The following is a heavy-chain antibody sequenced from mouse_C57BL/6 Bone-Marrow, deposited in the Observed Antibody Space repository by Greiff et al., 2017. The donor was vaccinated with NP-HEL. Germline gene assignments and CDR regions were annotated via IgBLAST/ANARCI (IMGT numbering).Heavy chain of an antibody. CDR3: TTFYFITTVVPFAY. Sequence: EVQLQQSGAELVRPGASVKLSCTASGFNIKDDYMHWVKQRPEQGLEWIGWIDPENGDTEYASKFQGKATITADTSSNTAYLQLSSLTSEDTAVYYCTTFYFITTVVPFAYWGQGTLVTVSA. J-gene: IGHJ3*01. CDR2: IDPENGDT. CDR1: GFNIKDDY. V-gene: IGHV14-4*01. D-gene: IGHD1-1*01.